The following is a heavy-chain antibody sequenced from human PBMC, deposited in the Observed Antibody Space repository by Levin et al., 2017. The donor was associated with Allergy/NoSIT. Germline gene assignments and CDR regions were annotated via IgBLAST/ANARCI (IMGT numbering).Heavy chain of an antibody. Sequence: RGESLKISCKTSGYSFSSFDITWVRQAPGQGLEWVGWISIHSGHPIYAQRLQGRVTMTTDTSTNTAYMELRSLRSDDTAVYYCARVHNLGHYYMDVWGKGTSVTVSS. V-gene: IGHV1-18*01. CDR2: ISIHSGHP. D-gene: IGHD3-16*01. CDR3: ARVHNLGHYYMDV. J-gene: IGHJ6*03. CDR1: GYSFSSFD.